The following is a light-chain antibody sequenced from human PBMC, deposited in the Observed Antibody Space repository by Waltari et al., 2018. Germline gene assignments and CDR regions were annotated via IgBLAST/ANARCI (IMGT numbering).Light chain of an antibody. V-gene: IGKV1-39*01. Sequence: DFQMIQSPSSLSASVGDRVTIPCRASQSISTYLNWYQQKPGKAPNLLIYAASSLQSGVPSRFSGSGSGTDFTLTISSLQPEDFATYYCQQSYSPLTFGGGTKVEIK. CDR2: AAS. CDR1: QSISTY. J-gene: IGKJ4*01. CDR3: QQSYSPLT.